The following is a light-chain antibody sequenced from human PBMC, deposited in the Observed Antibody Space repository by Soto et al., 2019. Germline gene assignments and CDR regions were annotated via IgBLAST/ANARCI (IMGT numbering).Light chain of an antibody. CDR2: DND. J-gene: IGLJ3*02. Sequence: QSVLTQPPSVSAAPGQRVTISCSGGRFNIGNNYVSWYQQLPGTAPKLLIYDNDKRPSGILDRFSGSKSGTSATLGITGLQTGDEADYYCGTWDSSLSCWVFGGGTKLTVL. CDR1: RFNIGNNY. CDR3: GTWDSSLSCWV. V-gene: IGLV1-51*01.